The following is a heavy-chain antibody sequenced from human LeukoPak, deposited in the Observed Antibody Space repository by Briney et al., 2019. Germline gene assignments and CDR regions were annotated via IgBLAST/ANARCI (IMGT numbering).Heavy chain of an antibody. V-gene: IGHV1-18*01. J-gene: IGHJ3*02. Sequence: ASVKVSCKASGYTFRDYGISWVRQAPGQGLEWMGWISPYNGNTNYAQNLQGRVTMTTDTSTNTAYMELRSLRSDDTAVYYCARCISMVRGAIRDSFDMWGQGTMVTVSS. CDR2: ISPYNGNT. CDR3: ARCISMVRGAIRDSFDM. CDR1: GYTFRDYG. D-gene: IGHD3-10*01.